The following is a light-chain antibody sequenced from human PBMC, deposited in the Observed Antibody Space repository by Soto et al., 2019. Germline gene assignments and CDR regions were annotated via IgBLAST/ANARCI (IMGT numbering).Light chain of an antibody. CDR2: DAS. CDR1: QSVSSY. Sequence: EIVLTQSPGTLSLSPGERATLSCRASQSVSSYLAWYQQKPGQAPRLLIYDASNRATGIPARFSGSGSGTDFNLTISSLEPEDFAVYYCQQRSNWPLGFGPGTKVDI. V-gene: IGKV3-11*01. CDR3: QQRSNWPLG. J-gene: IGKJ3*01.